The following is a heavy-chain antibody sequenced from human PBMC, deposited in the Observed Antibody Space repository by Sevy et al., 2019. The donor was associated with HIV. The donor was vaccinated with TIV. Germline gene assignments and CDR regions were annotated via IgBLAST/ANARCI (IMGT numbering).Heavy chain of an antibody. Sequence: ASVKVSCKASGYTFTSYGISWVRQAPGQGLEWMGWISAYNGNTNYAQKLQGRVTMTTDTSTSTAYMELRSLRSDDTAVYYCARDLADSSGGSCPLRDYYYYGMDVWGQGTTVTVSS. V-gene: IGHV1-18*01. CDR3: ARDLADSSGGSCPLRDYYYYGMDV. J-gene: IGHJ6*02. D-gene: IGHD2-15*01. CDR2: ISAYNGNT. CDR1: GYTFTSYG.